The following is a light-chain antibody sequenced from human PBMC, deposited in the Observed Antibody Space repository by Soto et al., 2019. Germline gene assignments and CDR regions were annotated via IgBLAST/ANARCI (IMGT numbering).Light chain of an antibody. CDR2: GAS. V-gene: IGKV3-15*01. Sequence: EMVMTQSPATLSVSPGEKATLSCRASQSVSSSLAWYQQIPGQAPRLLIYGASTRATAIPARFSGSGSGTDFTLTISSLQSGDFAIYYCQQYDNWPWTFGQGTKVEIK. CDR1: QSVSSS. CDR3: QQYDNWPWT. J-gene: IGKJ1*01.